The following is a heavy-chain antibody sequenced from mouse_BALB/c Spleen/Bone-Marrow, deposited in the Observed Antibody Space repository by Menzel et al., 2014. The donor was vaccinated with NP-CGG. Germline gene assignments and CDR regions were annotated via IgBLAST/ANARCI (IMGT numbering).Heavy chain of an antibody. V-gene: IGHV1-82*01. CDR1: GYEFSDSW. D-gene: IGHD1-1*01. CDR2: IYPGDGDS. Sequence: QVQLQQSGPELVMPGASVKISCKASGYEFSDSWMNWVKQRPGQGLKWIGRIYPGDGDSIYNGKFKGKATLTSDKFSSTAYMQLSSLTSVDSAVYFCARSLSVVTPMDYWGQGTSVTVSS. CDR3: ARSLSVVTPMDY. J-gene: IGHJ4*01.